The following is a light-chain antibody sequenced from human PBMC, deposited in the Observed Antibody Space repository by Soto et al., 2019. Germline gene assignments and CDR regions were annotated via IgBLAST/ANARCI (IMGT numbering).Light chain of an antibody. J-gene: IGLJ1*01. CDR2: DVT. CDR3: RSYTTSSSYV. V-gene: IGLV2-14*01. CDR1: ISDVGGYIY. Sequence: QSLLTQTASVSGSPGQSITISCTGTISDVGGYIYVSWYQQHPGKAPKLMIYDVTSRPSGVSYRFSGSKSGNTASLTISGLQAEDEADYYCRSYTTSSSYVFGTGTKVTVL.